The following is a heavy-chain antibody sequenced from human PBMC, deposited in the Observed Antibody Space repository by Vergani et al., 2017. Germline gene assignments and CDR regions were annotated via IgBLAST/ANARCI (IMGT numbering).Heavy chain of an antibody. CDR3: AREYSSSSVGYYYYYMDV. D-gene: IGHD6-6*01. V-gene: IGHV1-8*01. Sequence: QVQLVQSGAEVKKPGASVKVSCKASGYTFTSYDINWVRQATGQGLEWMGWMNPNSGNTGYAQKFQGRVTMTRNTSISTAYMELNSLRAEDTAVHYCAREYSSSSVGYYYYYMDVWGKGTTVTVSS. CDR2: MNPNSGNT. J-gene: IGHJ6*03. CDR1: GYTFTSYD.